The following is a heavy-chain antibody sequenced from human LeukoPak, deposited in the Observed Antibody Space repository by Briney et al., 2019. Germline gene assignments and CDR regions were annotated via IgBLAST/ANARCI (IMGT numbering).Heavy chain of an antibody. Sequence: PGGSLRLSRAASGFNVSNNYMNWVRPAPGKGLEWVSVMYSGGTTYYADSVKGRFSISRDKSKNTVFLQMSSLKAEDTAVYYCASPSSGQSFDIWGQGTTVTVSS. CDR3: ASPSSGQSFDI. CDR2: MYSGGTT. D-gene: IGHD3-22*01. CDR1: GFNVSNNY. V-gene: IGHV3-53*01. J-gene: IGHJ3*02.